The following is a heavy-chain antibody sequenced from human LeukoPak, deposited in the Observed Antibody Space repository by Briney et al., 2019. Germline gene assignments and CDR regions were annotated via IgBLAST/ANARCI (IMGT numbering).Heavy chain of an antibody. D-gene: IGHD2-2*01. J-gene: IGHJ6*03. CDR1: GGSFSGYY. V-gene: IGHV4-34*01. Sequence: KPSETLSLTCAVYGGSFSGYYWSWIRQPPGKGLEWIGEINHSGSTNYNPSLKSRVTISVDTSKNQFSLKLSSVTAADTAVYYCARLGYCSSTSCYYYYYMDVWGKGTTVTVSS. CDR2: INHSGST. CDR3: ARLGYCSSTSCYYYYYMDV.